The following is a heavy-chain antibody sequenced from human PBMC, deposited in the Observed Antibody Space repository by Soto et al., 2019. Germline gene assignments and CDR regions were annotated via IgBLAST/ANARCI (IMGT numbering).Heavy chain of an antibody. Sequence: GGSLRLSCAASGFTFSSYAMSWVRQAPGKGLEWVSAISGSGGSTYYADSVKGRFTISRDNSKNTLYLQMNSLRAEDTAVYYCAKGDFWSGYPEYYYYGMDVWGQGTTVTVSS. D-gene: IGHD3-3*01. CDR2: ISGSGGST. CDR3: AKGDFWSGYPEYYYYGMDV. V-gene: IGHV3-23*01. CDR1: GFTFSSYA. J-gene: IGHJ6*02.